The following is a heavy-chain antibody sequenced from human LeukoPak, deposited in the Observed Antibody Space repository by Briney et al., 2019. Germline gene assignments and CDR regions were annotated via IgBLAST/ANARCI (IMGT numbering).Heavy chain of an antibody. CDR2: IYTSGST. Sequence: SQTLSLTCAVSGGSISSGGYYWSWIRQPAGKGLEWIGRIYTSGSTNYNPSLKSRVTMSVDTSKNQFSLKLSSVTAADTAVYYCARDDRLKFDYWGQGTLVTVSS. V-gene: IGHV4-61*02. CDR1: GGSISSGGYY. J-gene: IGHJ4*02. CDR3: ARDDRLKFDY. D-gene: IGHD3-16*02.